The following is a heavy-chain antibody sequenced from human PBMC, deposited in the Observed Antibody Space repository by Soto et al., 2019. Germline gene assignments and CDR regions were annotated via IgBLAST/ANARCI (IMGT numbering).Heavy chain of an antibody. CDR1: GXSFDDFV. Sequence: SLRLACVASGXSFDDFVMNWVRQRPGKGLEWVSSVSWNSGAKLYADSVKGRFAISRDSAKKSVYLQMNSLRPDDTAFYYCAKGVATAVPALDYWGQGTLGTVS. CDR2: VSWNSGAK. V-gene: IGHV3-9*01. D-gene: IGHD2-21*02. J-gene: IGHJ4*02. CDR3: AKGVATAVPALDY.